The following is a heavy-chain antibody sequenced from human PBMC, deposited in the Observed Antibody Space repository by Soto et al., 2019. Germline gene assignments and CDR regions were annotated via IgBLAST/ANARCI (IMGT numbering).Heavy chain of an antibody. CDR3: ARDTVITGMFDF. Sequence: PSETLSLTCIVSGGSIGSYHWSWIRQSPGKGLEWIASIYYTGTTNYNPSLASRVTISMGTAYNQFSMKLTSVTAADAAVYYCARDTVITGMFDFWGRGTLVTVSS. CDR1: GGSIGSYH. CDR2: IYYTGTT. V-gene: IGHV4-59*01. J-gene: IGHJ4*02.